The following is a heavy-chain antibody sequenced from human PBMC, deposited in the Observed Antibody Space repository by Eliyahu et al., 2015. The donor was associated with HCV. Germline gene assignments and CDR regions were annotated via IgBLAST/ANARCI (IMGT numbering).Heavy chain of an antibody. CDR2: INPDGSYT. J-gene: IGHJ5*02. CDR1: GFTLSSHW. Sequence: EVQLVESGGGLVQPGGSLXLSXAASGFTLSSHWXXWARQAPGQGPVWVSRINPDGSYTSYADSVKGRFTISRDNAKNTLYLQMSSLRAEDTGVYYCARVLLGSGWSWYDPWGQGTLVTVSS. D-gene: IGHD6-19*01. V-gene: IGHV3-74*01. CDR3: ARVLLGSGWSWYDP.